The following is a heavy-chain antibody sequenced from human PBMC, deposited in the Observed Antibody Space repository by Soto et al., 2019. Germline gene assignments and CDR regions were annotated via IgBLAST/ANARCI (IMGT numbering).Heavy chain of an antibody. V-gene: IGHV1-2*04. CDR2: INPNSGGT. CDR3: ARYSETKVVPAAMRGLGAFDI. CDR1: GYTFTGYY. J-gene: IGHJ3*02. Sequence: ASVKVSCKASGYTFTGYYMHWVRQAPGQGLEWMGWINPNSGGTNYAQKFQGWVTMTRDTSISTAYMELSRLRSDDTAVYYCARYSETKVVPAAMRGLGAFDIWGQGTMVTVSS. D-gene: IGHD2-2*01.